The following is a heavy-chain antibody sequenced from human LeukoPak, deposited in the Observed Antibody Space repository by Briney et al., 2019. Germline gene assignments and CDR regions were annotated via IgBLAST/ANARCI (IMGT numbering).Heavy chain of an antibody. CDR1: GGSISSFY. CDR3: ARAVGIPAAIEYYFDY. Sequence: PSGTLSLTCTVSGGSISSFYWSWIRQPPGKGLEWIGYIYYSGSTNYNPSLKSRVTISVDTSKNQFSLKLSSVTAADTAVYYCARAVGIPAAIEYYFDYWGQGTLVTVSS. CDR2: IYYSGST. V-gene: IGHV4-59*01. D-gene: IGHD2-2*01. J-gene: IGHJ4*02.